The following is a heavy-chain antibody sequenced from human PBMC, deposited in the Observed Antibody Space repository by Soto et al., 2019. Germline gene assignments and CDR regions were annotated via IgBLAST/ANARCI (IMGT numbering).Heavy chain of an antibody. V-gene: IGHV4-31*03. Sequence: SETLSLTCTVSGGSISSGGYYWGWIRQYPGKGLEWTGYIYYSGSTYYNPSLKSRVTISLDTSKNQFSLKLSSVTAADTAVYFCARGLPAVGCFDFWGQGTLVTRLL. CDR1: GGSISSGGYY. CDR3: ARGLPAVGCFDF. CDR2: IYYSGST. D-gene: IGHD6-13*01. J-gene: IGHJ4*02.